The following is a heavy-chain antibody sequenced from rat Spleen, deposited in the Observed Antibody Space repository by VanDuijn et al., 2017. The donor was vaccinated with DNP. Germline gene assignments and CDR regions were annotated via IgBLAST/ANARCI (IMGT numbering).Heavy chain of an antibody. V-gene: IGHV5-58*01. Sequence: EVQLVESGGGLVQPGRSLKLSCVASGFTFNNYWMYWIRQAPGKGLEWLSSINTDGGTTFYPDSVKGRFSLSRDNAQSTLYLHMDSLRSEDTATYYCATRATVATGFAYWGQGTLVTVSS. CDR2: INTDGGTT. CDR1: GFTFNNYW. J-gene: IGHJ3*01. D-gene: IGHD1-3*01. CDR3: ATRATVATGFAY.